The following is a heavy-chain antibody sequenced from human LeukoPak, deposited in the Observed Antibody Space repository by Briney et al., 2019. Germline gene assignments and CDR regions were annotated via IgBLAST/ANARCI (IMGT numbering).Heavy chain of an antibody. CDR1: GYTFTGYY. CDR3: LQSFGPPDY. V-gene: IGHV1-2*02. Sequence: ASVNVSSKASGYTFTGYYMHWVRQAPGPGLEWMGWINPNSGGTNYAQKFQGRVTMTRDTSISTAYMELSRLRSDDTAVYYCLQSFGPPDYWGQGTLVTVSS. CDR2: INPNSGGT. J-gene: IGHJ4*02. D-gene: IGHD3-10*01.